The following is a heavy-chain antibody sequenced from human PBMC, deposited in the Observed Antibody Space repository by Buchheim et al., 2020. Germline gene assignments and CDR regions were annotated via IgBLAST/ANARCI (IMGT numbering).Heavy chain of an antibody. D-gene: IGHD2-8*01. Sequence: QVQLVESGGGVVQPGRSLRLSCAASGFTFSSYGMHWVRQAPGKGLEWVAVIWFDGSNKYYADSVKGRFPISRDNSKNTLYLQMNSLRAEDTAVYYCARAMVGSNYYYYYMDVWGKGTT. CDR2: IWFDGSNK. V-gene: IGHV3-33*01. J-gene: IGHJ6*03. CDR3: ARAMVGSNYYYYYMDV. CDR1: GFTFSSYG.